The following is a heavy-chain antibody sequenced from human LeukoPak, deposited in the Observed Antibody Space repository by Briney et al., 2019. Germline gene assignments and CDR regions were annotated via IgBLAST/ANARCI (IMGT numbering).Heavy chain of an antibody. V-gene: IGHV4-30-4*08. CDR3: AVRQAYFTMVRGVISH. CDR1: GGSISSGDYY. CDR2: IYYSGST. J-gene: IGHJ4*02. Sequence: SETLSLTCTVSGGSISSGDYYWSWIRQPPGKGLEWIGYIYYSGSTYYNPSLKSRVTISVDTSKNQFSLKLSSVTAADTAVYYCAVRQAYFTMVRGVISHWGQGTLVTVSS. D-gene: IGHD3-10*01.